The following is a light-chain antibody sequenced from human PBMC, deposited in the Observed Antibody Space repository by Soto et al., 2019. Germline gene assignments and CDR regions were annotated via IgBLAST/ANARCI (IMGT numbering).Light chain of an antibody. Sequence: DIQMTQSPSTLSASVGDSVTITCRASQSIDNWLAWYQQKPGKAPDLLIYRASSLESGVPSRFSGSGSGTHFTLTISSLQPDDFATYYCQQYNSSPLTFGGGTKVEI. J-gene: IGKJ4*01. CDR1: QSIDNW. V-gene: IGKV1-5*03. CDR3: QQYNSSPLT. CDR2: RAS.